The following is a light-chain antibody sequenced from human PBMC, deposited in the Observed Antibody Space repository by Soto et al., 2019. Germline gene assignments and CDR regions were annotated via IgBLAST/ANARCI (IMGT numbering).Light chain of an antibody. CDR1: SSDVGSYNL. CDR2: EVS. CDR3: CSYAGSSTPVV. J-gene: IGLJ2*01. V-gene: IGLV2-23*02. Sequence: QSALTQPASGSGSPGQSITISCTGTSSDVGSYNLVSWYQQHPGKAPKLMIYEVSKRPSGVSNRFSGSKSGNTASLTISGLQADDEADYYCCSYAGSSTPVVFGGGTKVTVL.